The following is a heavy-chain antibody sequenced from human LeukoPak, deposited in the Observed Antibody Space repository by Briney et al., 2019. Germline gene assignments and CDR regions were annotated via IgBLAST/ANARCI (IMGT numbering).Heavy chain of an antibody. Sequence: GRSLRLFCAPSGFSFTSYAMRWVRQAPGQGPEWVALIPYDGSNNFYAVSVKGQFTISRDNSKTALYLQMNSLRAQHTTVYYCARVSVRGLFLQGPFDYWGQGTLVTVSS. D-gene: IGHD3-10*01. V-gene: IGHV3-30*04. CDR2: IPYDGSNN. J-gene: IGHJ4*02. CDR3: ARVSVRGLFLQGPFDY. CDR1: GFSFTSYA.